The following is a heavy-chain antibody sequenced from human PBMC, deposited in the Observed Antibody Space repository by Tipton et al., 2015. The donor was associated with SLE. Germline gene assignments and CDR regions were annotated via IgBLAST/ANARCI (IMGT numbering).Heavy chain of an antibody. J-gene: IGHJ6*02. CDR1: GGSISSGSYY. CDR3: ARAIYGDYSSGMDV. CDR2: IYYSGST. Sequence: TLSLTCTVSGGSISSGSYYWSWIRQPPGKGLEWIGYIYYSGSTYYNPSLKSRVTISVDTSKNQFSLKLSSVTAADTAVYYCARAIYGDYSSGMDVWGQGTTVTVSS. D-gene: IGHD4-17*01. V-gene: IGHV4-30-4*08.